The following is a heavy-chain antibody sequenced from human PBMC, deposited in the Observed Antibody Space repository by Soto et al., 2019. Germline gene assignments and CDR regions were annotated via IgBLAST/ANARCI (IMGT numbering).Heavy chain of an antibody. CDR2: ISYDGSNK. V-gene: IGHV3-30*18. CDR3: AKDEYYSDSSGYEKPSDRGYYYYGMDV. D-gene: IGHD3-22*01. Sequence: PGVSLRLSCAASGFTFSSYGMHWVRQAPGKGLEWVAVISYDGSNKYYADSVKGRFTISRDNSKNTLYLQMNSLRAEDTAVYYCAKDEYYSDSSGYEKPSDRGYYYYGMDVWGQGTTVTVSS. J-gene: IGHJ6*02. CDR1: GFTFSSYG.